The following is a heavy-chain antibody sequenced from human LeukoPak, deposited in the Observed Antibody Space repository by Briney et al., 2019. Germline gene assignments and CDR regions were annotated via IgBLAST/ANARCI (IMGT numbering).Heavy chain of an antibody. V-gene: IGHV3-21*01. D-gene: IGHD5-24*01. CDR2: ISSSSSYI. Sequence: GGSLRLSCAASGFTFSSYAMNWVRQAPGKGLEWVSSISSSSSYIYYADSVKGRFTISRDNAKNSLYLQMNSLRAEDTAVYYCARDVEMATMGFAFDYWGQGTLVTVSS. CDR1: GFTFSSYA. J-gene: IGHJ4*02. CDR3: ARDVEMATMGFAFDY.